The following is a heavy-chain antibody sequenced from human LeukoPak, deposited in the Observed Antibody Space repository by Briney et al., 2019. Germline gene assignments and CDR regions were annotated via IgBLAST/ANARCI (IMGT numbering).Heavy chain of an antibody. CDR1: GGSISRYY. CDR2: IYTSGST. CDR3: AKEGGYNYYFDY. J-gene: IGHJ4*02. V-gene: IGHV4-4*07. Sequence: SETLSLTCTVSGGSISRYYWSWLRQPAGKGLEWIGRIYTSGSTNYNPSLKSRVTMSVDTSKNQFSLKLSSVTAADTAVYYCAKEGGYNYYFDYWGQGTLVTVSS. D-gene: IGHD5-18*01.